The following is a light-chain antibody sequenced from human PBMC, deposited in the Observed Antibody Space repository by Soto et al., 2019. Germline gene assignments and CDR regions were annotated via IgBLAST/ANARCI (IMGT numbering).Light chain of an antibody. J-gene: IGKJ5*01. CDR3: QQYNNWPIT. CDR1: QNIISN. Sequence: EIVLRHSQGTLSLSPCERVTLSSRASQNIISNLAWYQQKPGQAPRLLIYGASTRATGIPARFSGSGSGTEFTLTISSLQSEDFEVYYCQQYNNWPITFGQGTRLEIK. CDR2: GAS. V-gene: IGKV3-15*01.